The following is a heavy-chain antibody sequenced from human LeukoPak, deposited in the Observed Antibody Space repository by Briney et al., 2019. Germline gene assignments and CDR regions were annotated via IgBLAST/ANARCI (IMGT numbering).Heavy chain of an antibody. D-gene: IGHD3-9*01. CDR3: ARPLLTGYPAIEY. J-gene: IGHJ4*02. V-gene: IGHV5-51*01. CDR1: GYSFTSYW. CDR2: IYPGDSDP. Sequence: GESLDSSLKVSGYSFTSYWICWVRPMPGKGLEWVGIIYPGDSDPKYSPSFQGQVTISVDKSITTAYLQWSSLKASDTAIYYCARPLLTGYPAIEYWGKDGLRTFSS.